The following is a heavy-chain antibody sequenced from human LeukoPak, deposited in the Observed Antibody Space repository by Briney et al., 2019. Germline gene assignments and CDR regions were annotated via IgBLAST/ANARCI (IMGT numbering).Heavy chain of an antibody. J-gene: IGHJ3*02. V-gene: IGHV3-23*01. CDR1: GFTFSSYA. D-gene: IGHD1-26*01. CDR3: VKSVGVASLIVDALHI. CDR2: FSGSGGGT. Sequence: GGSLRLSCAASGFTFSSYAMTWVRQAPGKGLEWVSTFSGSGGGTFYVDSVKGRFTISRDNAKNSLYLQMTSLRAEDTALYYCVKSVGVASLIVDALHIWGQGTMVAVSS.